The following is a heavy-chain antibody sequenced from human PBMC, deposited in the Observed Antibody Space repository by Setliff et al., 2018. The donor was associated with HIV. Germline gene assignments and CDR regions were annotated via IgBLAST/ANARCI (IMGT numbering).Heavy chain of an antibody. CDR2: ISPDSGGT. CDR3: ARQGNIVVVTSFDY. D-gene: IGHD2-21*02. V-gene: IGHV1-2*02. CDR1: GYTFTGYY. J-gene: IGHJ4*02. Sequence: ASVKVSCKASGYTFTGYYMHWVRRAPGQGLEWVGWISPDSGGTNYSQKFQGRVTMTRDTSISTAYMELSMLRSDDTAVYYCARQGNIVVVTSFDYWGQGTLVTVSS.